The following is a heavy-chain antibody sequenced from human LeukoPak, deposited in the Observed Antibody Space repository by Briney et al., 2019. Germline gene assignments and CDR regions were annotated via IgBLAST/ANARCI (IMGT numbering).Heavy chain of an antibody. D-gene: IGHD3-10*01. J-gene: IGHJ1*01. CDR3: ARGAFVGYFQH. CDR1: GYTFTSYD. CDR2: MSPNSGST. Sequence: ASVKVSCKASGYTFTSYDINWVRQATGQGLEWMGWMSPNSGSTGYAQKFQGRVTMTRNTSISTAYMELSSLRTEDTAVYYCARGAFVGYFQHWGQGTLVTVSS. V-gene: IGHV1-8*01.